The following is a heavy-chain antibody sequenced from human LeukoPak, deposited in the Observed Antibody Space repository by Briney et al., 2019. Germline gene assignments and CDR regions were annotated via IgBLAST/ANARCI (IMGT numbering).Heavy chain of an antibody. CDR1: GFTFSSYW. J-gene: IGHJ4*02. V-gene: IGHV3-66*02. CDR2: ICTGGST. Sequence: GGSLRLSGAASGFTFSSYWMSWVRQAPGRGMEWVSVICTGGSTYYADSVKGRFTISRDNSKNTLYLQMNSLRPEDTAIYYCARGTFAYWGQGTLVTVSS. CDR3: ARGTFAY.